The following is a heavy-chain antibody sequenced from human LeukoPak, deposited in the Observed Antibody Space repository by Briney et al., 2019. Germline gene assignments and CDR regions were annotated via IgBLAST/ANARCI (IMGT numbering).Heavy chain of an antibody. D-gene: IGHD6-19*01. V-gene: IGHV4-39*02. CDR2: IYYSGRT. Sequence: SETLSLTCTVSGGSISSSSYYWGWLRQPPGKGLEGIGSIYYSGRTYYNPSFKSRVTISVDTSKNQFSLKLSSVTAADTVVYYCARDLGYSSGWYEGGHFDYWGQGTLVTVSS. J-gene: IGHJ4*02. CDR3: ARDLGYSSGWYEGGHFDY. CDR1: GGSISSSSYY.